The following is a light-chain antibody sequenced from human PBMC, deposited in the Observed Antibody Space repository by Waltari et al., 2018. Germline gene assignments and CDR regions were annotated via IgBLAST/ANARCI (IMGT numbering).Light chain of an antibody. CDR3: QQYYTTPRT. CDR1: QGVFFTSIDNPY. Sequence: DIVMTQSPDFLAVSRGERATINCRSSQGVFFTSIDNPYLAWFQQKPGQSPKLLIYWASTRQSGVPDRFSGSGSGTEFSLTIDNLQAEDVAVYYCQQYYTTPRTFGQGTKLEIK. CDR2: WAS. J-gene: IGKJ2*01. V-gene: IGKV4-1*01.